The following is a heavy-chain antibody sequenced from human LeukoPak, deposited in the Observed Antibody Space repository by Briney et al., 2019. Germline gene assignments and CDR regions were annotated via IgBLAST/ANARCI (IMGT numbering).Heavy chain of an antibody. D-gene: IGHD6-13*01. J-gene: IGHJ4*02. CDR1: GFTFSSYA. Sequence: PGGSLRLSCAASGFTFSSYAMSWVRQASGKGLEWVSAISGSGGRAYYADSVKGRFTISRDNSKKTLYLQMNSLRAADTAVYFCARTLYSSTWYYFDYWGQGTLVTVSS. CDR3: ARTLYSSTWYYFDY. CDR2: ISGSGGRA. V-gene: IGHV3-23*01.